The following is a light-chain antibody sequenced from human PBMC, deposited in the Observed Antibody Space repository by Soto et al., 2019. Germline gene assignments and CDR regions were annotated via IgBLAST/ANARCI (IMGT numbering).Light chain of an antibody. J-gene: IGKJ1*01. CDR2: DAS. CDR1: QSISNW. V-gene: IGKV1-5*01. CDR3: QQYNSYWT. Sequence: DIQMTQSPSTLSASVGDRVTITCRASQSISNWLAWYQQKPGKAPNLLIYDASNLDSGVPSRFSGSGSGTEFTLTISSLQPDAFATYYCQQYNSYWTFGQGTKVEIK.